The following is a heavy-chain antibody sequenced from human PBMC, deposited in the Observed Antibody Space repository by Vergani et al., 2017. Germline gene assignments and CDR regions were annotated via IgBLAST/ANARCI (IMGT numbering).Heavy chain of an antibody. V-gene: IGHV4-39*07. CDR1: GGSISSSSYY. Sequence: QLQLQESGPGLVKPSETLSLTCTVSGGSISSSSYYWGWIRQPPGKGQEWIGSIYYSGSTYYNPALKSRVTISVDTSKNQFSLKLSSVTAADTAVYYCAREDIVVVVAARAGAFDIWGRGTLVTVSS. J-gene: IGHJ2*01. D-gene: IGHD2-15*01. CDR2: IYYSGST. CDR3: AREDIVVVVAARAGAFDI.